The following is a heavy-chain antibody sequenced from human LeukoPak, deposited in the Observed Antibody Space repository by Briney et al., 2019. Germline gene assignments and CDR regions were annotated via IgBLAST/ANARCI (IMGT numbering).Heavy chain of an antibody. CDR3: ARAVRNYYESSAINWYFDL. V-gene: IGHV3-20*04. D-gene: IGHD3-22*01. CDR2: INWNGGST. Sequence: GGSLRLPCAASGFTFDDYGMSWVRQAPGKGLEWVSGINWNGGSTGYADSVKGRFIIFRDNAKNSLYLQMNSLRAEDTALYFCARAVRNYYESSAINWYFDLWGRGTLVTVSS. CDR1: GFTFDDYG. J-gene: IGHJ2*01.